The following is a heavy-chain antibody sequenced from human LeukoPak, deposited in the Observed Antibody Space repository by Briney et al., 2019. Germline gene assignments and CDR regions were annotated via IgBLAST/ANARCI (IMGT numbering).Heavy chain of an antibody. CDR2: LYIDGST. CDR3: VTFNY. Sequence: GGSLRLSCAASGFTVSNHYMGWVRQAPGKGLEWLSVLYIDGSTYYADSVKGRFTISRDNSKNTLYLQMNSLRAADTAVYYCVTFNYWGQGTLVTVSS. CDR1: GFTVSNHY. J-gene: IGHJ4*02. V-gene: IGHV3-53*01.